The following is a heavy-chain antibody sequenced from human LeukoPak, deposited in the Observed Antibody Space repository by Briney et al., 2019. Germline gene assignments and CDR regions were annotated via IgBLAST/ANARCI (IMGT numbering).Heavy chain of an antibody. CDR2: IYYSGST. V-gene: IGHV4-59*01. CDR1: GGSISSYY. CDR3: AAVEMATIDY. J-gene: IGHJ4*02. Sequence: SETLSLTCTVSGGSISSYYWSWIRQPPGQGLEWIGYIYYSGSTNYNPSLKSRVTISVDTSKNQFSLKLSSVTAADTAVYYCAAVEMATIDYWGQGTLVTVSS. D-gene: IGHD5-24*01.